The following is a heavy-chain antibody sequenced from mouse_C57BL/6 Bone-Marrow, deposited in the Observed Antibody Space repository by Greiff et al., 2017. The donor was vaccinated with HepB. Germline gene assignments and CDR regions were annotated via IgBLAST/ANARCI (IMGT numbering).Heavy chain of an antibody. D-gene: IGHD2-14*01. J-gene: IGHJ2*01. V-gene: IGHV5-6*01. CDR3: ARDRFDYYFDY. CDR2: INTGGTYT. Sequence: EVQGVESGGDLVKPGGSLKLSCVASGFTFSTSGMSWVRQTPDKRLEWVATINTGGTYTYYPDSVKGRFNISKDTAKSTPFLQMSSLKSEDTAIYYCARDRFDYYFDYWGQGTTLTVSS. CDR1: GFTFSTSG.